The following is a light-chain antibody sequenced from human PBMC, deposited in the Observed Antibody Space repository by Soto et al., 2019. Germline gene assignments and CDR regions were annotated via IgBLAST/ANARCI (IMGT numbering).Light chain of an antibody. J-gene: IGKJ1*01. CDR2: GAS. Sequence: EIVMTQSPATLSVSPGERATLSCRASQSVSSKLVWYQQKPGQAPRLLIYGASTRATGIPARFSGGGSGTEFTLTISSRQSEDFAVYYCQQYNNWPRTFGQGTKVEIK. V-gene: IGKV3-15*01. CDR1: QSVSSK. CDR3: QQYNNWPRT.